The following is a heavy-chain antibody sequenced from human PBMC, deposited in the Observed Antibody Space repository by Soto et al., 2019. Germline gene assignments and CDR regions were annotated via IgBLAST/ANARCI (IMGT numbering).Heavy chain of an antibody. CDR2: INSDGTST. Sequence: EVQLVESGGYLVEPGGSLRLSCAASGFTFSSYWLHWVRQAPGKGLVWVSRINSDGTSTSYAESVKGRFTISRDNAKNTLYLQMNSLTAEDTAVYYCARDSRGSYGDREYPFDYWGQGTLVTVSS. D-gene: IGHD4-17*01. J-gene: IGHJ4*02. CDR1: GFTFSSYW. CDR3: ARDSRGSYGDREYPFDY. V-gene: IGHV3-74*01.